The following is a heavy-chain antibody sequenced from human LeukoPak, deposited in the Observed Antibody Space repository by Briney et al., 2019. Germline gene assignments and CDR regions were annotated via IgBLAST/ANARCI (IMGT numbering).Heavy chain of an antibody. J-gene: IGHJ4*02. CDR3: ARVDY. CDR2: IWYDGSTK. V-gene: IGHV3-33*01. Sequence: GGSLRLSCAASGFSFKDTGMHWVRQAPGKGPEWLTIIWYDGSTKYYADSVKGRFTISRDNSKNTLYLQMNSLRAEDTAVYYCARVDYWGQGTLVTVSS. CDR1: GFSFKDTG.